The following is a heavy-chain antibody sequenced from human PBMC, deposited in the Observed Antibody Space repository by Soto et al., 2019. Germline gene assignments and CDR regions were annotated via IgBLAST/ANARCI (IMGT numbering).Heavy chain of an antibody. J-gene: IGHJ4*02. CDR1: GGSISSYY. CDR3: AHSGSPCYFDY. D-gene: IGHD1-26*01. V-gene: IGHV4-59*01. CDR2: IYYSGST. Sequence: QVQLQESGPGLVKPSETLSLTCTVSGGSISSYYWSWIRQPPGKGLEWIGYIYYSGSTNYNPSLKSRVTISVDTSKNQFSLKLSSVTAADTAVYYCAHSGSPCYFDYWGQGTLVTVSS.